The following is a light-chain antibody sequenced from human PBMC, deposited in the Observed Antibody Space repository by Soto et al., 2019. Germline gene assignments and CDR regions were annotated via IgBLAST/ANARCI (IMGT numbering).Light chain of an antibody. J-gene: IGKJ2*01. CDR1: QSISSNY. V-gene: IGKV3-20*01. CDR2: GAS. CDR3: QQYANTPRT. Sequence: EIVLTQSPGTLSFSPGEGATLSCRASQSISSNYLAWYHQKPGQAPRLLSYGASSRATGIPDRVSGSGSGTDFTLTISRLEPEDFAVYYCQQYANTPRTFGRGTKLEIK.